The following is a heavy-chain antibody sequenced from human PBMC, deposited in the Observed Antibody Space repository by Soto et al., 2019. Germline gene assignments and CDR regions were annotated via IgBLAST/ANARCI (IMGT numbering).Heavy chain of an antibody. CDR2: INDGSEE. Sequence: QVQLVESGGGVVRPGTSLRLSCAATGFSFSAHGMHWVRQAPGKGLEWLAVINDGSEEGYADSVRGRFTISRDNARNILYLQMANLRAEDSAIYYCARDDLFVDNGLDHWGQGTLVTVSS. V-gene: IGHV3-33*01. D-gene: IGHD1-1*01. CDR1: GFSFSAHG. CDR3: ARDDLFVDNGLDH. J-gene: IGHJ4*02.